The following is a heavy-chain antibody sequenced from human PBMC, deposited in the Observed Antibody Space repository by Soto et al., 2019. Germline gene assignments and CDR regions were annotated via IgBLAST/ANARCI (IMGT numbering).Heavy chain of an antibody. CDR1: GGTFSSYA. CDR2: IIPIFGTA. D-gene: IGHD3-22*01. J-gene: IGHJ4*02. CDR3: ARLTYYDSSGYLDY. Sequence: GASVKVSCKASGGTFSSYAISWVRQAPGQGLEWMGGIIPIFGTANYAQKFQGRVKITADESTSTAYMELRSLRYEDTAVYYCARLTYYDSSGYLDYWGQGTLVTVSS. V-gene: IGHV1-69*13.